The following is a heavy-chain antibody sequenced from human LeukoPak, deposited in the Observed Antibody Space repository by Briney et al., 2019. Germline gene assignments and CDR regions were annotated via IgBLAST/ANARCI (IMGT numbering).Heavy chain of an antibody. CDR3: ARDHGSGITIFGVVTSDAFDI. CDR1: GGSISSSSYY. V-gene: IGHV4-39*07. D-gene: IGHD3-3*01. J-gene: IGHJ3*02. CDR2: IYYSGST. Sequence: SETLSLTCTVSGGSISSSSYYWGWIRQPPGKGLEWIGSIYYSGSTYYNPSLKSRVTISVDTSKNQFSLKLSSVTAADTAVYYCARDHGSGITIFGVVTSDAFDIWGQGTMVTVSS.